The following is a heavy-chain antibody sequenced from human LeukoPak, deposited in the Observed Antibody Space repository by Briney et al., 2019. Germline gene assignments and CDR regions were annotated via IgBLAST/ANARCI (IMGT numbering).Heavy chain of an antibody. D-gene: IGHD3-16*01. J-gene: IGHJ4*02. Sequence: PGGSLRLSCAASRFTFPNYEMHWVRQAPGKGLEWVSYISSSGNTIYYADSVKGRFTTSRDNAKNSLYLQMNSLRAEDTAVYYCARGFGPTYWGQGTLVTVSS. CDR3: ARGFGPTY. CDR1: RFTFPNYE. CDR2: ISSSGNTI. V-gene: IGHV3-48*03.